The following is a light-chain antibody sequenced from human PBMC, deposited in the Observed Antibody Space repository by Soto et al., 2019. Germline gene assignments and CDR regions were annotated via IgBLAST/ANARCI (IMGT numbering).Light chain of an antibody. V-gene: IGKV3-20*01. CDR2: GAS. CDR3: QHYGSSLWT. CDR1: QSVSRNY. J-gene: IGKJ1*01. Sequence: EMVLTQSPGTLSLSPGERATLSCRTSQSVSRNYLAWYQQKPGQAPRLVIYGASSRATGIPDRFSGSGSGTDFTLTISRLEPEDVAVYYCQHYGSSLWTFGQGPKVEIK.